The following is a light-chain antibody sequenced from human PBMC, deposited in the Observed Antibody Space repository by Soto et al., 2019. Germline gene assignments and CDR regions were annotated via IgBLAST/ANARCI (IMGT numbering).Light chain of an antibody. CDR2: DAS. Sequence: EIVMTQSPLTLSASPGERAIFSCRASQSVGSNIAWYQQKPGQSPRLLVYDASTRATAIPARFSGSGSGTELTLTIPTLQPEDFAAHYCQQFGRLKLTFARGTKVHI. J-gene: IGKJ4*01. V-gene: IGKV3-15*01. CDR3: QQFGRLKLT. CDR1: QSVGSN.